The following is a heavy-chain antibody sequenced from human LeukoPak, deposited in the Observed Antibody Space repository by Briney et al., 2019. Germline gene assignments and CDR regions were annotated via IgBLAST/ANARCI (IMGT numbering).Heavy chain of an antibody. D-gene: IGHD2-2*02. CDR3: ARGLYCSSTSCYIPH. Sequence: KPSETLSLTCAVYGGSFSGYYWSWIRQPPGKGLEWIGEISHSGSTKYNPSLKSRVTISVDTSKNQFSLKLSSVTAADTAVYYCARGLYCSSTSCYIPHWGQGTLVTVSS. J-gene: IGHJ4*02. V-gene: IGHV4-34*01. CDR2: ISHSGST. CDR1: GGSFSGYY.